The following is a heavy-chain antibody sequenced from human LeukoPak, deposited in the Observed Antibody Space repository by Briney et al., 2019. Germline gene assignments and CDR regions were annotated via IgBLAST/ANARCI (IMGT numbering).Heavy chain of an antibody. CDR2: INHSGST. Sequence: KPSETLSLTCAVYGGSFSGYYWSWIRQPPGKGLEWIGEINHSGSTNYNPSLKSRVTISVDTSKNQFSLKLSSVTAADTAVYYCARHPFDGDYGDYWGQGTLVTVSS. J-gene: IGHJ4*02. D-gene: IGHD4-17*01. V-gene: IGHV4-34*01. CDR3: ARHPFDGDYGDY. CDR1: GGSFSGYY.